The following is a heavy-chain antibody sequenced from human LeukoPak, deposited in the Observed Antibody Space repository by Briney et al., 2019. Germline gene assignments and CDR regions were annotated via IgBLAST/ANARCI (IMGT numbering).Heavy chain of an antibody. CDR2: SDGGGSST. CDR3: ARGPGSTGGAYVGDY. D-gene: IGHD4-23*01. V-gene: IGHV3-74*01. CDR1: GFTFSNHW. J-gene: IGHJ4*01. Sequence: GGSLRLPCAASGFTFSNHWMHWVRQVPGQGLVWVSRSDGGGSSTSYADSVKGRFSISRDNARNTLYLQMNSLRVEDTAVYYCARGPGSTGGAYVGDYWGHGTLVTVSS.